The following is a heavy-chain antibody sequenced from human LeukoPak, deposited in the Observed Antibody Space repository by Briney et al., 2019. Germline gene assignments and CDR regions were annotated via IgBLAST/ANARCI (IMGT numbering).Heavy chain of an antibody. D-gene: IGHD2-2*01. Sequence: GGSLRLSCAASGFTFSNAWMSWVRQAPGKGLEWVGRIKSKTDGGTTDYAAPVKGSFTISRDDSKNTLYLQMNSLKTEDTAVYYCTVPAARYNWFDPWGQGTLVTVSS. CDR3: TVPAARYNWFDP. V-gene: IGHV3-15*01. CDR1: GFTFSNAW. CDR2: IKSKTDGGTT. J-gene: IGHJ5*02.